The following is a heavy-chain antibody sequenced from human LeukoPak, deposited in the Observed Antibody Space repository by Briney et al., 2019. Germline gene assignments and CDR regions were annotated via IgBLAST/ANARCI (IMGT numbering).Heavy chain of an antibody. J-gene: IGHJ4*02. CDR2: ISSSSSTI. V-gene: IGHV3-48*01. CDR1: GFTFSSYS. CDR3: ARDIVVVPAAN. Sequence: GGSLRLSCAASGFTFSSYSMNWVRQAPGKGLEWVSYISSSSSTIYYADSVKGRFTISRDNAKNSLYLQMNSLRAEDTAVYCCARDIVVVPAANWGQGTLVTVSS. D-gene: IGHD2-2*01.